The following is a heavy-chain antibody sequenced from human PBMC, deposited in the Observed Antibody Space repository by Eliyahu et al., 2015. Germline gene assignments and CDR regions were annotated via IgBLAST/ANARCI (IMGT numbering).Heavy chain of an antibody. CDR3: AKDGHKYALTYLDY. CDR1: GFTXSXFG. D-gene: IGHD2-8*01. Sequence: QVQLVESGGGXVQPGEALRLXCAXXGFTXSXFGINWVRQAPGKGLDWVAAISSDGRDKYYADSVKGRLTISRDNSQNTLYLHINSLRTEDTAVYFCAKDGHKYALTYLDYWGQGVLVTVSS. J-gene: IGHJ4*02. CDR2: ISSDGRDK. V-gene: IGHV3-30*18.